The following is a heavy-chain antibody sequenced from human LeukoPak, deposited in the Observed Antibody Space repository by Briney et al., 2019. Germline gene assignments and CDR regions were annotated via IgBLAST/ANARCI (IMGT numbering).Heavy chain of an antibody. Sequence: GGSLRLSCAASGFTFSSYSMNWVRQAPGKGLEWVSYISSSSSTIYYADSVKGRFTISRDNAKNSLYLQMNRLRAEDTAVYYCARDSSGSYGNFDYWGQGTLVTVSS. CDR3: ARDSSGSYGNFDY. V-gene: IGHV3-48*01. CDR1: GFTFSSYS. D-gene: IGHD1-26*01. CDR2: ISSSSSTI. J-gene: IGHJ4*02.